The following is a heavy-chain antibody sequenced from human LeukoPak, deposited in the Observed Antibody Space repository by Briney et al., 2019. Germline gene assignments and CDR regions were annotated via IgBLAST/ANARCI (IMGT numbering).Heavy chain of an antibody. CDR3: ARGGYCSSTSCSGVNWFDP. Sequence: ASVKVSCKAFGYTFTGYYMHWVRQAPGQGLEWMGWINPNSGGTNYAQKFQGRVTMTRDTSISTAYMELSRLRSDDTAVYYCARGGYCSSTSCSGVNWFDPWGQGTLVTVSS. D-gene: IGHD2-2*01. CDR1: GYTFTGYY. CDR2: INPNSGGT. V-gene: IGHV1-2*02. J-gene: IGHJ5*02.